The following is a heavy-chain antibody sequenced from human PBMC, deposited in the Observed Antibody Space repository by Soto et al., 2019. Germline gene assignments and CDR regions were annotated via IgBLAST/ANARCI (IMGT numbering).Heavy chain of an antibody. CDR1: GGSINSYY. Sequence: PSGTLSLTCTVSGGSINSYYWSWIRQPPGKGLEWIGYIYYSGSTNYNPSLKSRVTISVDTSKNQFSLKLSSVTAADTAVYYCARVSGWSFDYWGQGTLVTVSS. CDR2: IYYSGST. J-gene: IGHJ4*02. CDR3: ARVSGWSFDY. D-gene: IGHD6-19*01. V-gene: IGHV4-59*01.